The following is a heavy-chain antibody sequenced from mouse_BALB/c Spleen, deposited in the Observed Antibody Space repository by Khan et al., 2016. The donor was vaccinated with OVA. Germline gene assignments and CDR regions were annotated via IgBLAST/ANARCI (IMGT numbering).Heavy chain of an antibody. CDR3: TRHGTSYDAMDY. CDR1: GYTFTNYW. D-gene: IGHD1-1*01. V-gene: IGHV1-69*02. CDR2: IFPSDSYT. J-gene: IGHJ4*01. Sequence: QVQLKQSGAELVRPGASVRLSCKASGYTFTNYWINWVKQRPGQGLEWIGNIFPSDSYTDYNQKFKDRATLPVDKSSSTAYMQLSSPTSEDSAVYYCTRHGTSYDAMDYWGQGTSVTVSS.